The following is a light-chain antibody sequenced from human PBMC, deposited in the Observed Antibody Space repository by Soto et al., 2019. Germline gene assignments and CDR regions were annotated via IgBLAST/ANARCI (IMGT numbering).Light chain of an antibody. J-gene: IGKJ5*01. CDR1: EDISTW. Sequence: DIEMTQSPSSVSASVGDRVTITCRFSEDISTWVAWYQQKPGKAPKLLIYAASSLQSGVPSRFSGSGSGTDFTLTISSLQPEDFATYYCQHADSFPLITFGQGTRLEIK. CDR2: AAS. V-gene: IGKV1-12*01. CDR3: QHADSFPLIT.